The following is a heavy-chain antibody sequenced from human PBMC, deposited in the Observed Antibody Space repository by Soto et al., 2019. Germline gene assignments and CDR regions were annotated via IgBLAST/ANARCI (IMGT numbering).Heavy chain of an antibody. D-gene: IGHD2-8*01. CDR3: ARDSIVLMVYAIDYGMDV. CDR2: IYTSGST. V-gene: IGHV4-4*07. Sequence: SETLSLTCTVSGGSISSYYGSWIRQPAGKGLEWIGRIYTSGSTNYNPSLKSRVTMSVDTSKNQFSLKLSSVTAADTAVYYCARDSIVLMVYAIDYGMDVWGQGTTVTVS. CDR1: GGSISSYY. J-gene: IGHJ6*02.